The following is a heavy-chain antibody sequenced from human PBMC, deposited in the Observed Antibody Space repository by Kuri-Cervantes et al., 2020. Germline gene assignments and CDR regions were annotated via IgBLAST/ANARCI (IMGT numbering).Heavy chain of an antibody. V-gene: IGHV4-39*01. CDR1: GGSISSGDYY. D-gene: IGHD3-3*01. J-gene: IGHJ5*02. CDR2: IYYSGST. Sequence: GSLRLSCTVSGGSISSGDYYWSWIRQPPGKGLEWIGSIYYSGSTYYNPSLKSRVTISVDTSKNQFSLKLSSVTAADTAVYYCSRRGGPYYDFWSGYYGDNWFDPWGQGTLVTVSS. CDR3: SRRGGPYYDFWSGYYGDNWFDP.